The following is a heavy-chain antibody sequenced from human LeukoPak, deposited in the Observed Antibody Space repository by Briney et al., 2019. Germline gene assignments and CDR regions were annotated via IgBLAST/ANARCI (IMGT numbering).Heavy chain of an antibody. CDR3: AKGAYDYIEMGYFDY. CDR1: GFSLSNSA. CDR2: IIASSGST. Sequence: GGSLRLSCAASGFSLSNSATSWVRQAPGKGLEWVSLIIASSGSTFYADSVKGRFTISRDNSKNTLYLQMNSLRAEDTAVYYCAKGAYDYIEMGYFDYWGQGTLVTVSS. D-gene: IGHD5-12*01. V-gene: IGHV3-23*01. J-gene: IGHJ4*02.